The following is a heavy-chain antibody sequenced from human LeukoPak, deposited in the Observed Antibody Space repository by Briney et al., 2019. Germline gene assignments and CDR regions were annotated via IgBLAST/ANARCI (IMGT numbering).Heavy chain of an antibody. J-gene: IGHJ4*02. D-gene: IGHD3-22*01. V-gene: IGHV3-23*01. CDR3: AKVADYYDSSGYYY. CDR1: GSTFSSYA. Sequence: GGSLRLSCAASGSTFSSYAMSWVRQAPGKGLEWVSAISGSGGSTYYADSVKGRLTISRDNSKNTLYLQMNSLRAEDTAVYYCAKVADYYDSSGYYYWGQGTLVTVSS. CDR2: ISGSGGST.